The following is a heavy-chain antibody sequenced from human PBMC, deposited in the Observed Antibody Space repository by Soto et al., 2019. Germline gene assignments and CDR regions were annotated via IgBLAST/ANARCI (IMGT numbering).Heavy chain of an antibody. Sequence: ASVKVSCKASGYTFTGYYMHWVRQAPGQGLEWMGWINPNSGGTNYAQKFQGWVTMTRDTSISTAYMELSRLRSDDTAVYYCARSPRKRYCISTSCYEGVDYWGQGTLVTVPQ. CDR3: ARSPRKRYCISTSCYEGVDY. J-gene: IGHJ4*02. D-gene: IGHD2-2*01. CDR1: GYTFTGYY. V-gene: IGHV1-2*04. CDR2: INPNSGGT.